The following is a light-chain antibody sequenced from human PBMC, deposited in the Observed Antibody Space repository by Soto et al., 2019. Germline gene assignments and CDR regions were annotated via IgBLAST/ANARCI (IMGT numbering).Light chain of an antibody. V-gene: IGKV3-11*01. CDR1: PSVSNS. CDR3: QQRNKWPPVT. CDR2: DAS. Sequence: ESVLTQSPANLSLSPGERATLSCRASPSVSNSLAWYQHKPGQAPRLLIYDASNRATVVPTRFSGSGFGTDLTITIGSLEPEDFAVYYCQQRNKWPPVTFGGGTRVEIK. J-gene: IGKJ4*01.